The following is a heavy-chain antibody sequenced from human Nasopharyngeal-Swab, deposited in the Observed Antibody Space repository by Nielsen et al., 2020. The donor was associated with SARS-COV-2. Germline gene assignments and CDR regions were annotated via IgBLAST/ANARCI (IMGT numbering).Heavy chain of an antibody. Sequence: GGSLRLSCAASAFTFSSYWMSWVRQVPGKGLEWVANVNLDGSEKYYVDSVKGRFTISRDNAKKSLYLQMNTLRAEDTAVYYCARDQWQQLVAWGQGTLVTVSS. D-gene: IGHD6-13*01. CDR2: VNLDGSEK. CDR1: AFTFSSYW. V-gene: IGHV3-7*05. CDR3: ARDQWQQLVA. J-gene: IGHJ5*02.